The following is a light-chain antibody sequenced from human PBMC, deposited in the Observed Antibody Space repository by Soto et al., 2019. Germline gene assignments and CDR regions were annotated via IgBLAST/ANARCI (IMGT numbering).Light chain of an antibody. V-gene: IGLV2-8*01. CDR2: EVS. CDR3: SSYAGSNKLL. Sequence: QSALTQPPSASGSPGQSVTISCTGTSSDVGGYNYVSWYQQHPGKAPKLMIYEVSKRPSGVPDRFSGSKSGNTASLTVSWLQAEDEADYYCSSYAGSNKLLFGGGTKHTVL. J-gene: IGLJ2*01. CDR1: SSDVGGYNY.